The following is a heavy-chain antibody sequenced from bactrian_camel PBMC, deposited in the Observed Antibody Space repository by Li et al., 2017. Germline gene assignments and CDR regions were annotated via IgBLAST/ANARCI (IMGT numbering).Heavy chain of an antibody. J-gene: IGHJ6*01. Sequence: VQLVESGGGSVDAGGSLRLSCAASGYSSIVNCMGWYRQGIGEEREGVAAIFTSDDSTYYTDSVKGRFTISQDNAKNAVYLQMNNLKPEDTGVYYCAADYRRAFGGSCDGFGYWGQGTQVTVS. CDR1: GYSSIVNC. CDR3: AADYRRAFGGSCDGFGY. D-gene: IGHD2*01. CDR2: FTSDDST. V-gene: IGHV3S53*01.